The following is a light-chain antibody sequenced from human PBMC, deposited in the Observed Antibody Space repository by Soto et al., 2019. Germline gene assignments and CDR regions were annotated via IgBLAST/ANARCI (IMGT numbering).Light chain of an antibody. CDR3: QQRGSWPPSIT. V-gene: IGKV3-20*01. Sequence: IVWTQSPGTLSLSPGERATLSCRASQSVSSSYLAWYQQKPGQAPRLLIYSASRRATGIPARFSGSGSETDFTLTISSLEPEDFAVYYCQQRGSWPPSITFGQGTRLEIK. CDR2: SAS. J-gene: IGKJ5*01. CDR1: QSVSSSY.